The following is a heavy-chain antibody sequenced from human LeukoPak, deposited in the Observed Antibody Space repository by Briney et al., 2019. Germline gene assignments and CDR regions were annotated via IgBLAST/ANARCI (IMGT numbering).Heavy chain of an antibody. Sequence: GGSLRLSCAGSGFPFSIYGMNWVRQAPGKGLEWVSGISPGGGPTYYADSVKGRFTISRDNSKNTLYLQMHSLRAEDTAVYYCAKESLRVVPSATFDYWGQGTLVTVSS. CDR1: GFPFSIYG. CDR2: ISPGGGPT. CDR3: AKESLRVVPSATFDY. V-gene: IGHV3-23*01. D-gene: IGHD2-2*01. J-gene: IGHJ4*02.